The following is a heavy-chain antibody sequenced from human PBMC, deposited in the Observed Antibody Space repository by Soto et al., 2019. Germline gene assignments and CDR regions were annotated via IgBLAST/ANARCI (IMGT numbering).Heavy chain of an antibody. J-gene: IGHJ4*02. D-gene: IGHD2-8*01. CDR1: GYTFSSYS. V-gene: IGHV1-18*01. CDR2: ISTNSGNT. Sequence: QIQMVQSGAEVKQPGASVKISCKTSGYTFSSYSINWVRQAPGQGLEWMAWISTNSGNTHYAERVHGRVTVTLDKSARTAFMEMWGLTSDDTAVYFCARDNGYYDFWGQGTLVTVSS. CDR3: ARDNGYYDF.